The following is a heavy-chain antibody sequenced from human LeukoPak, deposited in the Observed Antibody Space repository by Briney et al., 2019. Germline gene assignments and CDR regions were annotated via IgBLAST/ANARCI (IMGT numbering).Heavy chain of an antibody. V-gene: IGHV1-46*01. CDR1: GYTFTSYY. CDR2: INPSGGST. Sequence: ASVKVSCKASGYTFTSYYMHWVRQAPGQGLEWMGIINPSGGSTSYAQEFQGRVTMTRDTSTSTVYMELSSLRSEDTAVYYCAKTQRPDTAMVTLDYWGQGTLVTVSS. D-gene: IGHD5-18*01. J-gene: IGHJ4*02. CDR3: AKTQRPDTAMVTLDY.